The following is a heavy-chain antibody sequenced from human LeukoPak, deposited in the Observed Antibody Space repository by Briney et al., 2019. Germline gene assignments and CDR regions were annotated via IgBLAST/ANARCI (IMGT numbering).Heavy chain of an antibody. V-gene: IGHV4-61*01. CDR2: IYYSGST. J-gene: IGHJ4*02. CDR1: GGSISSGSYY. D-gene: IGHD6-13*01. Sequence: PSHTLSLTCTVSGGSISSGSYYWSWIRQPPGKGLEWIGYIYYSGSTNYNPSLKSRVTISVDTSKNQFSLKLSSVTAADTAVYYCARTAPSIHIGYSSSWFFDYWGQGTLVTVSS. CDR3: ARTAPSIHIGYSSSWFFDY.